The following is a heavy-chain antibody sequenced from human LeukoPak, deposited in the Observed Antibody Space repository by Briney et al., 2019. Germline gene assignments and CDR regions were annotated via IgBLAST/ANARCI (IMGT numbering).Heavy chain of an antibody. CDR3: ARFSSRGYSYGYSYYFDY. Sequence: SETLSLTCAVYGGSFSGYYWSWIRQPPGKGLEWIGEINHSGSTNYNPSLKSRVTISVDTSKNQFSLKLSSVTAAGTAVYYCARFSSRGYSYGYSYYFDYWGQGTLVTVSS. CDR1: GGSFSGYY. CDR2: INHSGST. D-gene: IGHD5-18*01. J-gene: IGHJ4*02. V-gene: IGHV4-34*01.